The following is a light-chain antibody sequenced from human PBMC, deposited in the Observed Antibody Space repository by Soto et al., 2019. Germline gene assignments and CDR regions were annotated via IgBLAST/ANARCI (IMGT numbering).Light chain of an antibody. Sequence: EIVLTHSPGTLSLSPGERATLSCRASQSVSSSYLAWYQQKPGQAPRLLIYGASSRATGIPDRFSGSGSGTDFTLTINDMQPDDFATYYCQQYYRYPWTFGQGTKVDIK. CDR2: GAS. V-gene: IGKV3-20*01. CDR3: QQYYRYPWT. J-gene: IGKJ1*01. CDR1: QSVSSSY.